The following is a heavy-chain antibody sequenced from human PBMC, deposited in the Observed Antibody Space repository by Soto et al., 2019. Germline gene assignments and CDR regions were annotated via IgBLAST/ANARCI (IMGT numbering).Heavy chain of an antibody. V-gene: IGHV2-26*01. Sequence: QVTLKESGPALVKPTETLTLTCTVSGFSLTTGKMGVSWIRQPPGKALEWLAHIFPDNERSYSTSLQGRLTISKDTSGSPVVLSMTNVDPVDTATYYCARMNVDSYQFYYAMDVWGQGTTVTVSS. CDR2: IFPDNER. CDR1: GFSLTTGKMG. J-gene: IGHJ6*02. CDR3: ARMNVDSYQFYYAMDV. D-gene: IGHD4-17*01.